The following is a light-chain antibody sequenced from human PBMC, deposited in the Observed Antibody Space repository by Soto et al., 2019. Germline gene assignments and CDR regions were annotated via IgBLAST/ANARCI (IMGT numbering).Light chain of an antibody. CDR2: LGS. Sequence: DIVVMQQPLSLPVTPGGAASTPSRRNRTLLHNNGYNNLDWYMQKPGQSPQLLIYLGSNRASGVPDRFSGSGSGTDFTLNISRVEAADVGVYYCMQALPSLTFGQGTRLEIK. CDR3: MQALPSLT. V-gene: IGKV2-28*01. CDR1: RTLLHNNGYNN. J-gene: IGKJ5*01.